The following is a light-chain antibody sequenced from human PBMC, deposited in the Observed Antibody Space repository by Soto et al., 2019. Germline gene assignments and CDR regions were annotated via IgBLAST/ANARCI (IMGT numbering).Light chain of an antibody. CDR3: QQANSFPLT. CDR1: QSVSSSA. V-gene: IGKV3-20*01. J-gene: IGKJ4*01. CDR2: GAS. Sequence: EIVLTQSPGTLSLSPGERATLSCRASQSVSSSALAWYQQKPGQAPRRLIYGASSRATGIPDRFSGSGSGTDFTLTISRLEPEDFATYYCQQANSFPLTFGGGTKVDIK.